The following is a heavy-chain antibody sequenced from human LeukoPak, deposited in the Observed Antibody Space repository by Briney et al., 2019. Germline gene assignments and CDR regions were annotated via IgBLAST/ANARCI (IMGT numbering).Heavy chain of an antibody. CDR1: GYTFTGYY. V-gene: IGHV1-2*02. CDR3: ARDYYDSSGYYPFYYYYMDV. D-gene: IGHD3-22*01. J-gene: IGHJ6*03. Sequence: ASVKVSCKASGYTFTGYYMHWVRQAPGQGLEWMGWINPNSGGTNYAQKFQGRVTMTRDTSISTAYMELSRLGSDDTAVYYCARDYYDSSGYYPFYYYYMDVWGKGTTVTVSS. CDR2: INPNSGGT.